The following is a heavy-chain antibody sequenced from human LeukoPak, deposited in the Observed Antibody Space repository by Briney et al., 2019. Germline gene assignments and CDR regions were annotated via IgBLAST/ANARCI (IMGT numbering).Heavy chain of an antibody. CDR1: GYTFTSYD. D-gene: IGHD1-26*01. Sequence: ASVKVSCKASGYTFTSYDINWVRQAPGQGLEWMGGIIPIFGTANYAQKFQGRVRITADKSTSTAYMELSSLRSEDTAVYYCARVVGANYYYYMDVWGKGTTVTVSS. CDR3: ARVVGANYYYYMDV. CDR2: IIPIFGTA. J-gene: IGHJ6*03. V-gene: IGHV1-69*06.